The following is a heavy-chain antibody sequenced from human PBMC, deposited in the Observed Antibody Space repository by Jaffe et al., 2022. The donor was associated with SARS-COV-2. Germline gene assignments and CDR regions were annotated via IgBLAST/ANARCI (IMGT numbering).Heavy chain of an antibody. CDR1: GFTFSFYA. J-gene: IGHJ5*02. D-gene: IGHD3-10*01. V-gene: IGHV3-30*04. CDR3: ARDPHRFGGSGSYDDWFDP. CDR2: ILYDGNTQ. Sequence: QVQLVESGGGVVQPGRSLRLSCAASGFTFSFYAMHWVRQAPGKGLEWLAVILYDGNTQFYADSVKGRFTISRDNSKNILYLQMNSLRPEDTAVYYCARDPHRFGGSGSYDDWFDPWGQGTLVTVSS.